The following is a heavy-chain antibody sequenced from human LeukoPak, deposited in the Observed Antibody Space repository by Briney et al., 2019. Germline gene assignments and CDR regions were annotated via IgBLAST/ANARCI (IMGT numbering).Heavy chain of an antibody. V-gene: IGHV4-61*02. CDR2: IYTSGST. D-gene: IGHD2-8*01. CDR3: ARVDAIVNAFDI. CDR1: GHSISSGDNY. J-gene: IGHJ3*02. Sequence: SETLSLTCTDSGHSISSGDNYWRWIRQPAGKGLEWIGRIYTSGSTNYNPSLKSRFTISGHTSKNQFSLTLSSVTAADTAVYYCARVDAIVNAFDIWGQGTMVTVSS.